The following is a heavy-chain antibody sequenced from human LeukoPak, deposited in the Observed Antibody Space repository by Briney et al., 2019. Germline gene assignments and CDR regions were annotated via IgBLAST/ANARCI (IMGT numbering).Heavy chain of an antibody. CDR1: GFTFSSYA. CDR3: ARVVLRYFDLADY. D-gene: IGHD3-9*01. J-gene: IGHJ4*02. Sequence: GGSLRLSCAASGFTFSSYAMHWVRQAPGKGLEWVAVISYDGSNKYYADSAKGRFTISRDNSKNTLYLQMNSLRAEDTAVYYCARVVLRYFDLADYWGQGTLVTVSS. CDR2: ISYDGSNK. V-gene: IGHV3-30-3*01.